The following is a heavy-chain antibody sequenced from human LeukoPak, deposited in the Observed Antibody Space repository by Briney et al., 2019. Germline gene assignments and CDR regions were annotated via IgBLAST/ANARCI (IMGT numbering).Heavy chain of an antibody. J-gene: IGHJ6*03. Sequence: SETLSLTCTVSGYSISSGYYWGWIRQPPGKGLEWIGSIYHSGSTYYNPSLKSRVTISVDTSKNQFSLKLSFVTAADTAVYYCARVPYYYMDVWGQGTTVTVSS. CDR1: GYSISSGYY. CDR2: IYHSGST. V-gene: IGHV4-38-2*02. CDR3: ARVPYYYMDV.